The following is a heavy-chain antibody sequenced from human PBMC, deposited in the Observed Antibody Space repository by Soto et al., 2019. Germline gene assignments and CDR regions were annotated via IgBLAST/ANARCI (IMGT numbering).Heavy chain of an antibody. V-gene: IGHV4-59*01. CDR2: IYYSGST. Sequence: PSETLSLTCTVSGGSISSYYWSWIRQPPGKGLEWIGYIYYSGSTNYNPSLKSRVTISVDTSKNQFSLKLSSVTAADTAAYYCARANIVVVPAAILGEGGGSWFDPWGQGTLVTVSS. CDR1: GGSISSYY. D-gene: IGHD2-2*01. CDR3: ARANIVVVPAAILGEGGGSWFDP. J-gene: IGHJ5*02.